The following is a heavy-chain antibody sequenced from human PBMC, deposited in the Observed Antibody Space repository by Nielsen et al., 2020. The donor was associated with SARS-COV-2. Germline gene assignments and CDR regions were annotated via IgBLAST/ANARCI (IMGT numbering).Heavy chain of an antibody. CDR3: AKFGLGELSYDAFDI. Sequence: SLKISCAASGFTFDDYAMHWVRQAPGKGLEWVSGISWNSGSIGYADSVKGRFTISRDNAKNSLYLQMNSLRAEDTALYYCAKFGLGELSYDAFDIWGQGTMVTVSS. V-gene: IGHV3-9*01. D-gene: IGHD3-16*02. CDR1: GFTFDDYA. J-gene: IGHJ3*02. CDR2: ISWNSGSI.